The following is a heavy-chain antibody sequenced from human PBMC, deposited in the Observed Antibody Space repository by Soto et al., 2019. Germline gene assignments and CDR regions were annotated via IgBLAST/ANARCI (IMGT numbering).Heavy chain of an antibody. CDR3: ARGEYDFWSGYYAAPRNWFDP. D-gene: IGHD3-3*01. CDR1: GGSISSYY. J-gene: IGHJ5*02. CDR2: IYYSGST. Sequence: SETLSLTCTVSGGSISSYYWSWIRQPPGKGLEWIGYIYYSGSTNYNPSLKSRDTISVDTSKNQFSLKLSSVTAADTAVYYCARGEYDFWSGYYAAPRNWFDPWGQGTLVTVSS. V-gene: IGHV4-59*01.